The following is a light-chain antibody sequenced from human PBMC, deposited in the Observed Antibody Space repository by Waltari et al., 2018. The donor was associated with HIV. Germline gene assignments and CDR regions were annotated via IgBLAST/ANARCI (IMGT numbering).Light chain of an antibody. CDR2: SVN. V-gene: IGLV2-18*02. J-gene: IGLJ1*01. CDR3: SSDTSGSPPYV. Sequence: QSALTQPPSVSGSPGQSVTLSCTGTTSDVGSYNRVSWYLQAPGTAPKLILFSVNRRPSGVPARLSVSRSGNTASLTISGLQAEDEGDYYCSSDTSGSPPYVFGTGTKVTVL. CDR1: TSDVGSYNR.